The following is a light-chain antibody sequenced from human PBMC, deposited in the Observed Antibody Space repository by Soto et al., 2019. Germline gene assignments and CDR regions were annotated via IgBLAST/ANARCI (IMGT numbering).Light chain of an antibody. Sequence: SYDLPQAPSVSVAPGETARITCGGNKIGSKSVHWYQQKPGQAPVLVVDDGSDRPSGIPERFSGSNSGNTATLTISRVEAGDEADYFCHVWDSSSEHGFGTGTKVTVL. V-gene: IGLV3-21*02. CDR1: KIGSKS. CDR2: DGS. CDR3: HVWDSSSEHG. J-gene: IGLJ1*01.